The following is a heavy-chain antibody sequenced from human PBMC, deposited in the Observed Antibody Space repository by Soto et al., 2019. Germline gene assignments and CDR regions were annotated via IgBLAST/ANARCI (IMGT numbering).Heavy chain of an antibody. J-gene: IGHJ6*02. V-gene: IGHV1-2*04. CDR1: GYTFTGYY. CDR3: ARASIEYYYYGMDV. CDR2: INPNSGST. Sequence: ASVKVSCKASGYTFTGYYMHWVRQAPGQGLEWMGWINPNSGSTNYAQKFQGWVTMTRDTSISTAYMELSRLRSDDTAVYYCARASIEYYYYGMDVWGQGTTVTVSS.